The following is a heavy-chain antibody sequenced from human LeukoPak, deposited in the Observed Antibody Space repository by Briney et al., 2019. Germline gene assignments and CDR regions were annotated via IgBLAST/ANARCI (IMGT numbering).Heavy chain of an antibody. Sequence: GASVKVSCKASGYTFTGYYMHWVRQAPGQGLEWMGWNNPNSGGTNYAQKFQGRVTMTRDTSISTAYMELSRLRSDDTAVYYCAREESGSYPPADYWGQGTLVTVSS. CDR1: GYTFTGYY. D-gene: IGHD1-26*01. J-gene: IGHJ4*02. CDR3: AREESGSYPPADY. V-gene: IGHV1-2*02. CDR2: NNPNSGGT.